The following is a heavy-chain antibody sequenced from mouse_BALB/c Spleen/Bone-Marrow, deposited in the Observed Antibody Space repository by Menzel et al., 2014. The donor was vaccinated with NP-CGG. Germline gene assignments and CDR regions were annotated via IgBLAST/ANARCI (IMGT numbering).Heavy chain of an antibody. CDR3: ARYRLGTYFDY. CDR1: GFNIXDTY. V-gene: IGHV14-3*02. D-gene: IGHD2-14*01. J-gene: IGHJ2*01. CDR2: VDPANGNT. Sequence: EAQLQQSGAELVKPGASVKLSCTASGFNIXDTYMHWVKQRPEQGLEWIGRVDPANGNTKYDPKFQGKATITADTSSNTAYLQLSSLTSEDTAVYYCARYRLGTYFDYWGQGTTLTVSS.